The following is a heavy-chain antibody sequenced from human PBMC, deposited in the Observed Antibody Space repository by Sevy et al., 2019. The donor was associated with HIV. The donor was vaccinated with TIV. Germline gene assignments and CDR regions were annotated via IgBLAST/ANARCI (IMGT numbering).Heavy chain of an antibody. CDR1: GFTFSNYG. D-gene: IGHD3-16*01. V-gene: IGHV3-33*01. CDR3: VRVDGAMEGEYYFYY. Sequence: GGSLRLSCAASGFTFSNYGMHWVRQPPGKGLEGVAGIWFDGSHKYYGDSVKGRFTISRDNSKNTLFLQMHSLRVDDTAAYHCVRVDGAMEGEYYFYYWGQGTLVTVSS. CDR2: IWFDGSHK. J-gene: IGHJ4*02.